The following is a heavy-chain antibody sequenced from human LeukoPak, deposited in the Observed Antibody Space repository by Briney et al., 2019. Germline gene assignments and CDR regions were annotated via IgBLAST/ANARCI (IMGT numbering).Heavy chain of an antibody. CDR3: ARHGYSSGIYYFDY. D-gene: IGHD6-25*01. Sequence: PSETLSLTCTVSGGSISSGGYYWSWIRQHPGKGLERIGYIYYSGSTNYNPSLKSRVTISVDTSKNQFSLKLSSVTAADTAVYYCARHGYSSGIYYFDYWGQGTLVTVSS. CDR2: IYYSGST. CDR1: GGSISSGGYY. J-gene: IGHJ4*02. V-gene: IGHV4-61*08.